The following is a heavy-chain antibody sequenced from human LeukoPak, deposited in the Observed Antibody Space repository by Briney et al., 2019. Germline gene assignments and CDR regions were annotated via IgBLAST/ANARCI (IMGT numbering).Heavy chain of an antibody. CDR3: ARDYHVKIVVVTYGMDV. V-gene: IGHV3-21*01. CDR2: ISSRSSYI. Sequence: GGSLRLSCAASGFTFSSYNMNWVRQAPGKGLEWVSSISSRSSYINYADSVKGRFTISRDNAKNSLFLQMNTLRAEDTAVYYCARDYHVKIVVVTYGMDVWGQGTTVTVSS. D-gene: IGHD3-22*01. CDR1: GFTFSSYN. J-gene: IGHJ6*02.